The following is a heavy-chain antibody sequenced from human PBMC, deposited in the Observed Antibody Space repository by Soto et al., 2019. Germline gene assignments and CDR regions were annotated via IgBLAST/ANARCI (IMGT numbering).Heavy chain of an antibody. J-gene: IGHJ6*02. D-gene: IGHD2-21*01. CDR3: AKELAHSHHSSYYYYGMDV. CDR1: GFTVDDSV. Sequence: PGGSLLLCCAASGFTVDDSVMHWVRQDPEKGLEWVSLISWDGGSTYYADSVKGRFTTSRDNTKNSLYLQMNSLRPEDTALYYCAKELAHSHHSSYYYYGMDVWGQGTTVTVSS. V-gene: IGHV3-43*01. CDR2: ISWDGGST.